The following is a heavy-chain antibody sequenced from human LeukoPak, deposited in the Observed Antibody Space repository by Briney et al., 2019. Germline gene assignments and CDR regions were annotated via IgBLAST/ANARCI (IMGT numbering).Heavy chain of an antibody. Sequence: GGSLRHSCAASGFTFSSYEMNWVRQPPGKGLEWVSYISSSGTTIYYADSVKGRFPISRDNSKDPLYLQMTRLRAEVTAVYYCAKPLNPGRTAVATFFDYWGQGTLVTVSS. CDR1: GFTFSSYE. CDR2: ISSSGTTI. V-gene: IGHV3-48*03. CDR3: AKPLNPGRTAVATFFDY. D-gene: IGHD4-17*01. J-gene: IGHJ4*02.